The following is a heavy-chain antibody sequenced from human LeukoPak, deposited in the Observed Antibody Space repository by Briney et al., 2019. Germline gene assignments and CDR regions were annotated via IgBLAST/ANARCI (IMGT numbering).Heavy chain of an antibody. CDR2: ISAYNGNT. CDR1: GYTFTGYY. CDR3: ARDRIAVAGPMFCWFDP. D-gene: IGHD6-19*01. J-gene: IGHJ5*02. Sequence: GASVKVSCKASGYTFTGYYMHWVRQAPGQGLEWMGWISAYNGNTNYAQKLQGRVTMTTDTSTSTAYMELRSLRSDDTAVYYCARDRIAVAGPMFCWFDPWGQGTLVTVSS. V-gene: IGHV1-18*04.